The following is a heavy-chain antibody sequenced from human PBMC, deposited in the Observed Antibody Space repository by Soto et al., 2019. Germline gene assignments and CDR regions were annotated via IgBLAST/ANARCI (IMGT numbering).Heavy chain of an antibody. CDR1: GFTFSSYD. D-gene: IGHD1-20*01. CDR2: IGTAGDT. CDR3: ARALHITGPYYFDY. Sequence: GGSLRLSCAASGFTFSSYDMRWVRQATGKGLEWVSAIGTAGDTYYPGSVKGRFTISRENAKNSLYLQMNSLRAGDTAVYYCARALHITGPYYFDYWGQGTLVTVSS. V-gene: IGHV3-13*01. J-gene: IGHJ4*02.